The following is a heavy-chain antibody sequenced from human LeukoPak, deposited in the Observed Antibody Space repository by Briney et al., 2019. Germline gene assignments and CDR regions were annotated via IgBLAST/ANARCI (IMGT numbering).Heavy chain of an antibody. CDR3: AREVPWFGELLPRDQSTRRYGMDV. V-gene: IGHV4-4*07. J-gene: IGHJ6*02. Sequence: SETLSPTCTVSGGSISSYYWSWIRQPAGKGLEWIGRIYTSGSTNYNPSLKSRVTMSVDTSKNQFSLKLSSVTAADTAVYYCAREVPWFGELLPRDQSTRRYGMDVWGQGTTDTVSS. D-gene: IGHD3-10*01. CDR2: IYTSGST. CDR1: GGSISSYY.